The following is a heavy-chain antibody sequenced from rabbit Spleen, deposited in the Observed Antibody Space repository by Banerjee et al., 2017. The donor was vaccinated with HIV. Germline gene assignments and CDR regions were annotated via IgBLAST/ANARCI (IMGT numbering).Heavy chain of an antibody. D-gene: IGHD2-1*01. V-gene: IGHV1S45*01. CDR3: ARDSYDDYGYVKL. Sequence: QQQLVESGGGLVQPGGSLKLSCKASGFDFSRYGVSWVRQAPGKGLEWIGYIDPIFGTTYYASWAKGRFTISKTSSTTVTLQVTSLTAADTATYFCARDSYDDYGYVKLWGPGTLVTVS. J-gene: IGHJ4*01. CDR2: IDPIFGTT. CDR1: GFDFSRYG.